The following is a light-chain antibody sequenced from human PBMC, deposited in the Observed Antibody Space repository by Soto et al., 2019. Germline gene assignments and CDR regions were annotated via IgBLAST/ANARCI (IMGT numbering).Light chain of an antibody. Sequence: QSALTQPASVSGSPGQSIAISCTGTSSGVGGYNYVSWHQQHPGKAPKVLISVVSNRPSGVSNRFSGSKSGNTASLTISGLQAEDEADYYCSSYRSGGTFVFGSGTKLTVL. CDR1: SSGVGGYNY. J-gene: IGLJ1*01. CDR3: SSYRSGGTFV. CDR2: VVS. V-gene: IGLV2-14*01.